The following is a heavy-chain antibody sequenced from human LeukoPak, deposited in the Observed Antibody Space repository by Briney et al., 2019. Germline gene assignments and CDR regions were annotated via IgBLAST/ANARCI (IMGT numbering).Heavy chain of an antibody. J-gene: IGHJ4*02. CDR2: TFYRSKWYY. CDR1: GDSVPNDAA. D-gene: IGHD3-10*01. V-gene: IGHV6-1*01. Sequence: SQTLSLTCAISGDSVPNDAAWNWIRQSPSRGLEWLGRTFYRSKWYYDSAVSVKSRITINPDTSKNQFSLQLNSVTPEDTAVYYCARENTLVRGTRNPFDYWGRGTLVTVSS. CDR3: ARENTLVRGTRNPFDY.